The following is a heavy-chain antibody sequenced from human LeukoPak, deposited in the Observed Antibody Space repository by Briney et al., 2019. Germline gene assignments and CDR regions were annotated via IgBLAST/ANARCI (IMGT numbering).Heavy chain of an antibody. CDR3: AKNGDRGAYCSGGSCYPYYYYYMDV. CDR2: ISGTGGST. Sequence: GGSLRLSCAASGFTFSSYGMSWVRQAPGKGLEWVSAISGTGGSTYYADSVKGRFTISRDNSKNTLYLQMNSLRAEDTAIYYCAKNGDRGAYCSGGSCYPYYYYYMDVWGKGTTVTISS. V-gene: IGHV3-23*01. J-gene: IGHJ6*03. CDR1: GFTFSSYG. D-gene: IGHD2-15*01.